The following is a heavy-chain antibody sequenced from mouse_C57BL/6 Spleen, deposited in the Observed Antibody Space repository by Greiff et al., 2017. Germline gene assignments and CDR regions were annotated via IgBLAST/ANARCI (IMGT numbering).Heavy chain of an antibody. Sequence: EVQRVESGPELVKPGASVKMSCKASGYTFTDYNMHWVKQSHGKSLEWIGYINPNNGGTSYNQKFKGKATLTVNKSSSTAYMELRSLTSEDSAVYYCEREGLYDGYTHWYFDVWGTGTTVTVSS. V-gene: IGHV1-22*01. CDR3: EREGLYDGYTHWYFDV. CDR2: INPNNGGT. J-gene: IGHJ1*03. D-gene: IGHD2-3*01. CDR1: GYTFTDYN.